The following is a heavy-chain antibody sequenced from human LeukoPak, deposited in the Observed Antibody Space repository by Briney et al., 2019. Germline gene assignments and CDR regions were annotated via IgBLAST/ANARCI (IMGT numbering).Heavy chain of an antibody. V-gene: IGHV4-4*07. CDR3: ATDTYMDTFNY. J-gene: IGHJ4*02. CDR2: IYTSGSI. Sequence: SETLSLTCTVSGGSISSYYWSWIRQPPGKGLEWIGRIYTSGSIDYNPSLKSRVSFSVDTSKNQFSLKLSSVIAADTAVYYCATDTYMDTFNYWGQGTLVTVSS. CDR1: GGSISSYY. D-gene: IGHD2/OR15-2a*01.